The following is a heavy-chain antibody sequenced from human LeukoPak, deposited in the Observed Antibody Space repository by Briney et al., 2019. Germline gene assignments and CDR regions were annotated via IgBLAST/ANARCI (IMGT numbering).Heavy chain of an antibody. Sequence: SETLSLTCTVSGGSISSYYWSWIRQPPGKGLEWIGYIYYSGSTNYNPSLKSRVTISVDTSKNQFSLKLSSVTAADTAVYYCARDRAGYYGTPFDPWGQGTLVTVSP. CDR2: IYYSGST. J-gene: IGHJ5*02. D-gene: IGHD3-9*01. CDR1: GGSISSYY. V-gene: IGHV4-59*01. CDR3: ARDRAGYYGTPFDP.